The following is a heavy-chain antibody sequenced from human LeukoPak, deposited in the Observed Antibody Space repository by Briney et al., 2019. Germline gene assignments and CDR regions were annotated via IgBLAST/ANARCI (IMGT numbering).Heavy chain of an antibody. V-gene: IGHV4-31*03. CDR2: IYYSGST. D-gene: IGHD2-15*01. CDR1: GVSISSGGYY. CDR3: ARDGSPLGYCSGGSCYSSNYYGMDV. Sequence: SSETLSLTCTVSGVSISSGGYYWSWIRQHPGKGLEWIGYIYYSGSTYYNPSLKSRVTISVDTSKNQFSLKLSSVTAADTAVYYCARDGSPLGYCSGGSCYSSNYYGMDVWGQGTTVTVSS. J-gene: IGHJ6*02.